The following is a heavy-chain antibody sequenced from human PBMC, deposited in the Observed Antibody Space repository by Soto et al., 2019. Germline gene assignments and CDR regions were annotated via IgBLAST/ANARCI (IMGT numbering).Heavy chain of an antibody. D-gene: IGHD1-1*01. CDR2: IYATGTT. J-gene: IGHJ5*02. CDR3: VRDGTKTLRDWFDP. Sequence: SETLSLTWTVYGASISGFYWSWVRKSAGKGLEWIGRIYATGTTVYNPSLKSRVMMSVDTSKKKFSLKLRSVTAADTAVYYCVRDGTKTLRDWFDPWGQGISVTVSS. CDR1: GASISGFY. V-gene: IGHV4-4*07.